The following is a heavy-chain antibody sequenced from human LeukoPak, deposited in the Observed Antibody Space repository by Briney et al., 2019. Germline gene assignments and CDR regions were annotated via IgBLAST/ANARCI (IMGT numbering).Heavy chain of an antibody. CDR2: IIPILGIA. CDR1: GGTFSSYA. CDR3: VRFQRSVPAREDY. D-gene: IGHD6-6*01. V-gene: IGHV1-69*04. J-gene: IGHJ4*02. Sequence: GASVKVSCKASGGTFSSYAISWVRQAPGQGLEWMGRIIPILGIANYAQKFQGRVTITADKSTSTAYMELSSLRSEDTAVYYCVRFQRSVPAREDYWGQGTLVTVSS.